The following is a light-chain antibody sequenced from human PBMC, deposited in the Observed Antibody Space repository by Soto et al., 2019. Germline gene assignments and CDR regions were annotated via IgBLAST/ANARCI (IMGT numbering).Light chain of an antibody. V-gene: IGKV3-20*01. CDR2: GAS. CDR3: QQYGSSPLYT. J-gene: IGKJ2*01. Sequence: EMVLTPSPCTLALSTEDTATLSCRSSQSVSSSYLAWYQQKPGQAPRLLIYGASSRATGIPDRFSGSGSGTDFTLTISRLEPEDFAVYYCQQYGSSPLYTLGQGTMVDIK. CDR1: QSVSSSY.